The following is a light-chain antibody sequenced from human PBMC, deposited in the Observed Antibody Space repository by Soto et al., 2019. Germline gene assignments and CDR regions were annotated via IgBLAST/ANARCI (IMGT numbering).Light chain of an antibody. CDR1: QSVSSSY. CDR3: QQYGSSPPWT. J-gene: IGKJ1*01. CDR2: GAS. Sequence: EIVLTQSPGTLYLSPGERATLSCRASQSVSSSYLAWYQQKPGQAPRLLIYGASSRATGIPDRFSGSGSGTDFTLTISRLEPEDFALYYCQQYGSSPPWTFGQGTKVDIK. V-gene: IGKV3-20*01.